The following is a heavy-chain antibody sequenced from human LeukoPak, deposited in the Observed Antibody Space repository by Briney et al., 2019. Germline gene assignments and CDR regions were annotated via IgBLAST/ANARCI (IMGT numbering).Heavy chain of an antibody. CDR2: ISWNSGSI. Sequence: GGSLRLSCAASGFTFDDYAMHWVRQAPGKGLEWVSGISWNSGSIGYADSVKGRFAISRDNAKNSLYLQMNSLRAEDAALYYCAKGAGRRGFNYYYYYYYMDVWGEGTTVTVSS. CDR1: GFTFDDYA. D-gene: IGHD5-24*01. J-gene: IGHJ6*03. CDR3: AKGAGRRGFNYYYYYYYMDV. V-gene: IGHV3-9*01.